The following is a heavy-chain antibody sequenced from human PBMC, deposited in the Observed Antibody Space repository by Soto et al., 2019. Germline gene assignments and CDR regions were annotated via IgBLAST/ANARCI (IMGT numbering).Heavy chain of an antibody. CDR2: INAGNGKT. D-gene: IGHD6-25*01. CDR1: GYTFTRYA. J-gene: IGHJ5*02. Sequence: GPSVRVSCKASGYTFTRYAMHWVRQAHGQRLEWMGWINAGNGKTKYSQKFQGRVTITRDTSASTAYMELSSLRSEDTAVYYCARGRGSSALGNWFERWGKGNMVTVSS. V-gene: IGHV1-3*01. CDR3: ARGRGSSALGNWFER.